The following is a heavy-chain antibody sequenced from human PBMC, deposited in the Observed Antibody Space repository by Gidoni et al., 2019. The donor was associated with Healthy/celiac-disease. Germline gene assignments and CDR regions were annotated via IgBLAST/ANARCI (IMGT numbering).Heavy chain of an antibody. V-gene: IGHV3-64*01. CDR3: ARAGTFMGYVWGSYRYPPLPDYYYYGMDV. CDR1: GFTFSSYA. Sequence: AASGFTFSSYAMHWVRQAPGKGLEYVSAISSNGGSTYYANSVKGRFTISRDNSKNTLYLQMGSLRAEDMAVYYCARAGTFMGYVWGSYRYPPLPDYYYYGMDVWGQGTTVTVSS. CDR2: ISSNGGST. J-gene: IGHJ6*02. D-gene: IGHD3-16*02.